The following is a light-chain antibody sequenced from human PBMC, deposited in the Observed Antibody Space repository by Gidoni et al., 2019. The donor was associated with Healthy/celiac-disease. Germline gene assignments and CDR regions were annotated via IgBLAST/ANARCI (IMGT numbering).Light chain of an antibody. Sequence: EIVLTQSPGTLSLSPGARATPSCSASQSVSSSYLAWYQQKPGQAPRLLIYGASSRATGIPDRFSCSGSGTDFTLTISRLEPEDFAVYYCQQYGSSPRTFGQGTKVEIK. J-gene: IGKJ1*01. V-gene: IGKV3-20*01. CDR2: GAS. CDR1: QSVSSSY. CDR3: QQYGSSPRT.